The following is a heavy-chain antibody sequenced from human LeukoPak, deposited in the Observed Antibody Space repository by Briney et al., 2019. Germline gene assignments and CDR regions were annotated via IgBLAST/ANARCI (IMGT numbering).Heavy chain of an antibody. CDR1: GGSFSGYY. J-gene: IGHJ4*02. Sequence: SETLSLTCAVYGGSFSGYYWSWIRQPPGKGLEWIGEINHSGSTSYNPSLKSRVTISVDTSKNQFSLKLSSVTAADTAVYYCARVRYSSSDPFDYWGQGTLVTVSS. V-gene: IGHV4-34*01. CDR2: INHSGST. D-gene: IGHD6-6*01. CDR3: ARVRYSSSDPFDY.